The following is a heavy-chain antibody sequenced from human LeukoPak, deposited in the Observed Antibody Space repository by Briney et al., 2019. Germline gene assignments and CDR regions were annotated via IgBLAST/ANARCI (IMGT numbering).Heavy chain of an antibody. Sequence: PGRSLRLSCSASGFTFDDYAMHWVRQAPGKGLGWVSGISWNSGSIGDADSVKGRFTISRDNAKNPLYLQMNSLRAEDTALYYCAKSLDGSGSLDYWGQGTLVTVSS. CDR1: GFTFDDYA. CDR2: ISWNSGSI. CDR3: AKSLDGSGSLDY. J-gene: IGHJ4*02. V-gene: IGHV3-9*01. D-gene: IGHD3-10*01.